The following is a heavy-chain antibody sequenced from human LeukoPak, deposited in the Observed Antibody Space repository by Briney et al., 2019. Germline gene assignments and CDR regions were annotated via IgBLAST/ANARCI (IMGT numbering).Heavy chain of an antibody. CDR1: GGSISNSSYY. V-gene: IGHV4-39*01. CDR3: ARAVATMVFDY. D-gene: IGHD5-12*01. J-gene: IGHJ4*02. CDR2: MYYSGST. Sequence: SETLSLTCTVSGGSISNSSYYWGWIRQPPGKGLEWIGSMYYSGSTYYNPSLKSRATISVDTSKNQFSLKLSSVTAADTAVYYCARAVATMVFDYWGQGTLVTVSS.